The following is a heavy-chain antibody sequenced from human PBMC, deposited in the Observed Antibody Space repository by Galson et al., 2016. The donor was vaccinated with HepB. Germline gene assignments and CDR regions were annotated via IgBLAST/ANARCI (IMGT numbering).Heavy chain of an antibody. CDR2: IRSGGLT. V-gene: IGHV3-53*01. CDR1: GFIVSSNY. CDR3: VRHSLYCSGGGCSDSFDY. J-gene: IGHJ4*02. D-gene: IGHD2-15*01. Sequence: SLRLSCAASGFIVSSNYMSWVRQTPGKGLEWVSVIRSGGLTYYADSVMGRFTISRDNAKNTVYLQMHSRRAEDTAVYYCVRHSLYCSGGGCSDSFDYWGRGTLVTVSS.